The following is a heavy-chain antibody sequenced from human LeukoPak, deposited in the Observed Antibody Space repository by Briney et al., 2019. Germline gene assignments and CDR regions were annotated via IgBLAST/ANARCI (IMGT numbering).Heavy chain of an antibody. CDR3: ARITGRGYCTSSSCRGAWFDP. J-gene: IGHJ5*02. D-gene: IGHD2-2*01. CDR1: GGSISSSNW. Sequence: SGTLSLTCAVSGGSISSSNWCSWVRQPPGKRQEWTGKIYHSGRTNYNPSLKSQVTISVDKSNNQFSLKLSSVTAADTAVYYCARITGRGYCTSSSCRGAWFDPWGQGTLVTVSS. CDR2: IYHSGRT. V-gene: IGHV4-4*02.